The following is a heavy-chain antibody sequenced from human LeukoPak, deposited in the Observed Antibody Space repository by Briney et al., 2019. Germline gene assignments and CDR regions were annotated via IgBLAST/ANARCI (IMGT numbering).Heavy chain of an antibody. J-gene: IGHJ6*02. CDR2: IIPIFGTA. CDR1: GGTFSSYA. CDR3: ARDHEVLRFLEWSIPSVSYYYYGMDV. D-gene: IGHD3-3*01. V-gene: IGHV1-69*13. Sequence: ASVKVSCKASGGTFSSYAISWVRQAPGQGLEWMGGIIPIFGTANYAQKFQGRVTITADESTSTAYMELSSLRSEDTAVYYCARDHEVLRFLEWSIPSVSYYYYGMDVWGQGTTVTVSS.